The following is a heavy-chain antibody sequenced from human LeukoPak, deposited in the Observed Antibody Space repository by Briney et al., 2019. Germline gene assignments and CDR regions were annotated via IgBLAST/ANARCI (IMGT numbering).Heavy chain of an antibody. CDR1: GFTFSSYD. D-gene: IGHD3-3*01. CDR2: IGTAGDT. J-gene: IGHJ4*02. V-gene: IGHV3-13*01. Sequence: GSLRLSCAASGFTFSSYDMHWVRQATGKGLEGVSAIGTAGDTYYPGSVKGRFTISRENAKNSLYLRMNSLRAGDTAVYYCARGSPNCGVVTFDYWGQGTLVTVSS. CDR3: ARGSPNCGVVTFDY.